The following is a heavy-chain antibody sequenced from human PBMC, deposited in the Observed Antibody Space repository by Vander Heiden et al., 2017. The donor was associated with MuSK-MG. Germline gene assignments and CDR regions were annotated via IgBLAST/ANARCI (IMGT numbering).Heavy chain of an antibody. J-gene: IGHJ4*02. V-gene: IGHV1-8*01. Sequence: VQLVQSGAEVKKPGASVKVYCKASGYSFTSYDINWVRQATGQGLEWMGWMNPNSGNTGYAQKFQGRVTMTRNTSISTAYMELSSLRSEDTAVYYCARGAPGGYCSGGSCPFFDYWGQGTLVTVSS. D-gene: IGHD2-15*01. CDR1: GYSFTSYD. CDR2: MNPNSGNT. CDR3: ARGAPGGYCSGGSCPFFDY.